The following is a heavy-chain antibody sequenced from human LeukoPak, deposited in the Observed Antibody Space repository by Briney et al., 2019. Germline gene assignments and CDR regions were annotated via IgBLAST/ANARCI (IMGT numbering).Heavy chain of an antibody. Sequence: ASVKVSCKASGYTFTGYYMHWVRQAPGQGLEWMGWINPNSGGTNYAQKFQGRVTMTRDTSISTAYMELSRLRSDDTAVYYCARLYYYNISGYGSVPYWGQGPLVTVSS. J-gene: IGHJ4*02. CDR1: GYTFTGYY. CDR3: ARLYYYNISGYGSVPY. D-gene: IGHD3-22*01. V-gene: IGHV1-2*02. CDR2: INPNSGGT.